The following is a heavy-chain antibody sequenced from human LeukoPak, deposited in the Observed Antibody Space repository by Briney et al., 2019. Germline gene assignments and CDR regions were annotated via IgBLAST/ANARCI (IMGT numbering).Heavy chain of an antibody. Sequence: ASVKVSCKTSGGTFGSHVISWVRQAPGQGLEWMGGIIPIFPTPDYAQNFQGRVTITADESTSTAYMELSSLTYEDTAVYYCVRGGGNWGQGTLVTVSS. CDR3: VRGGGN. D-gene: IGHD3-16*01. V-gene: IGHV1-69*13. CDR2: IIPIFPTP. CDR1: GGTFGSHV. J-gene: IGHJ4*02.